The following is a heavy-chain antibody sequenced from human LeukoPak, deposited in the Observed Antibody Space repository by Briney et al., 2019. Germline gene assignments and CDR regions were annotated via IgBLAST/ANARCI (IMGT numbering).Heavy chain of an antibody. CDR3: ARGLRLPSRSAPAVPHV. D-gene: IGHD2-2*01. CDR1: GGSFRGYY. Sequence: PSETLSLTCAVYGGSFRGYYWKWFLQPPAKGLEGFGGINHNGTTNYNPSLKSRVTISVDTSKNQFSLRLSAVTAADTAVYHCARGLRLPSRSAPAVPHVWAKGTTVTVSA. CDR2: INHNGTT. V-gene: IGHV4-34*01. J-gene: IGHJ6*04.